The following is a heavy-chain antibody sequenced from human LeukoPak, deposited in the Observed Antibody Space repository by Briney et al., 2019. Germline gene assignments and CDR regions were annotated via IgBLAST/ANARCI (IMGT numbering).Heavy chain of an antibody. CDR1: GGSFSGYY. CDR3: ARLYGSGSYYNY. J-gene: IGHJ4*02. D-gene: IGHD3-10*01. CDR2: INHSGST. Sequence: SETLSLTCTVYGGSFSGYYWSWIRQPPGKGLEWIGEINHSGSTNYNPSLKSRLTISVDTSKNQFSLKLSSVTAADTAVYYCARLYGSGSYYNYWGQGTLVTVSS. V-gene: IGHV4-34*01.